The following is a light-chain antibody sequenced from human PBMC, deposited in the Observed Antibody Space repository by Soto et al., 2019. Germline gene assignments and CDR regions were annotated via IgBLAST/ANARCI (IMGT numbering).Light chain of an antibody. V-gene: IGKV3-20*01. CDR2: GAS. CDR1: QSVSSSY. Sequence: EIVLTQSPGTLSLSPGGRATLSCRASQSVSSSYLAWYQHKPGQAPRLVIYGASSRATGIPDRFSGSGSGTDFTLTISRLEPEDFAVYYCQQYGSSRWTFGQGTKV. J-gene: IGKJ1*01. CDR3: QQYGSSRWT.